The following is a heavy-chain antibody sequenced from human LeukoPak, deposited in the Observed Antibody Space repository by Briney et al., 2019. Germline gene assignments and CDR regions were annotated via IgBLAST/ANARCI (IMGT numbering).Heavy chain of an antibody. V-gene: IGHV3-7*01. CDR2: LHADRVAQ. Sequence: GGSLRLSCAASRFSLSGYLMTSVRQAPGKGLEWVARLHADRVAQNSVDSVTGRFTMYRDNAKNSLDLQINSLIVEDTAVYYCARGGYSFDYLGQGTLVAVSS. CDR1: RFSLSGYL. D-gene: IGHD5-18*01. CDR3: ARGGYSFDY. J-gene: IGHJ4*02.